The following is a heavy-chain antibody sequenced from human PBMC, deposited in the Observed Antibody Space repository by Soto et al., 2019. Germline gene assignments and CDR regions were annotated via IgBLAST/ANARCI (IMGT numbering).Heavy chain of an antibody. CDR1: GFTFSSYS. Sequence: GGSLRLSCAASGFTFSSYSMNWVRQATGKGLEWVSSISSSSSYIYYADSVKGRFTISRDNAKNSLYLQMNSLRAEDTAVYYCPRDLITGTTKGMDVWGQGTTVTVSS. CDR2: ISSSSSYI. D-gene: IGHD1-7*01. V-gene: IGHV3-21*01. CDR3: PRDLITGTTKGMDV. J-gene: IGHJ6*02.